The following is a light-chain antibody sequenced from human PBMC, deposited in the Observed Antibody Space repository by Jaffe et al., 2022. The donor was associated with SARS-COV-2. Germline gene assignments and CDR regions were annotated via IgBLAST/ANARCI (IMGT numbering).Light chain of an antibody. J-gene: IGKJ3*01. V-gene: IGKV3-15*01. CDR2: GAS. CDR1: QSVSSN. CDR3: QQYGGT. Sequence: EIVMTQSPATLSVSPGERATLSCRASQSVSSNLAWYQQKPGQAPRLLIYGASTRATGIPARFSGSGSGTEFTLTISSLQSEDFAVYYCQQYGGTFGPGTKVDIK.